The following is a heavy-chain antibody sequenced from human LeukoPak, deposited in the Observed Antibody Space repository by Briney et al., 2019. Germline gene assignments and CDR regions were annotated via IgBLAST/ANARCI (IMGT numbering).Heavy chain of an antibody. V-gene: IGHV4-34*01. Sequence: SETLSLTCAVSGLSFTGYYWSWIRQPPGKGPEWIGEISHSGRTSYNQSLKSRVTISLETSKNQFSLKLSFVTAADTAVYYCTKTSPGVPLDIWGQGALVTVSS. D-gene: IGHD7-27*01. CDR1: GLSFTGYY. J-gene: IGHJ4*02. CDR2: ISHSGRT. CDR3: TKTSPGVPLDI.